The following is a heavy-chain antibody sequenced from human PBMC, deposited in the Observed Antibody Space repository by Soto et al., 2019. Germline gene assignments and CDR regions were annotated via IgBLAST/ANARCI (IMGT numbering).Heavy chain of an antibody. D-gene: IGHD6-13*01. V-gene: IGHV4-61*01. CDR2: VYNSGST. Sequence: PSETLSLTCAVSGGSFTSNNWWTWIRQPPGKGLEWIGYVYNSGSTNYNPSLKSRVTISEDTSKGQFSLKVNSMTAADTAVYYCARYRREAVAGYTLDNWGQGILVTVSS. CDR3: ARYRREAVAGYTLDN. CDR1: GGSFTSNNW. J-gene: IGHJ4*02.